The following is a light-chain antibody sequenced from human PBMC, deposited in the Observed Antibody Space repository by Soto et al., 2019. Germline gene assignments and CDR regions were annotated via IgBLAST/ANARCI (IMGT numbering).Light chain of an antibody. CDR1: SSNIGAGYD. V-gene: IGLV1-40*01. Sequence: QPVLTQPPSVSGAPGQRVTISCTGSSSNIGAGYDVHWYQQLPGTAPKLLIYGNSNRPSGVPDRFSGSKSGTSASLAITGLQAEDEADYYCSSKRSSTVVFGGGTKLTVL. J-gene: IGLJ2*01. CDR2: GNS. CDR3: SSKRSSTVV.